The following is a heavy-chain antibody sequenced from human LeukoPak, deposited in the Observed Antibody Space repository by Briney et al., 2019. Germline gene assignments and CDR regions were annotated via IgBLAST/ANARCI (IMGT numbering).Heavy chain of an antibody. J-gene: IGHJ4*02. D-gene: IGHD1-26*01. CDR3: ARNRWELLPSFDY. CDR1: GFTFDDYG. Sequence: GGSLRLSCAASGFTFDDYGMSWVRQAPGKGLEWVSGINWNGGSAGYADSVKGRFTISRDNAKNSLYLQMNSLRAEDTASYYCARNRWELLPSFDYWGQGTLVTVSS. V-gene: IGHV3-20*04. CDR2: INWNGGSA.